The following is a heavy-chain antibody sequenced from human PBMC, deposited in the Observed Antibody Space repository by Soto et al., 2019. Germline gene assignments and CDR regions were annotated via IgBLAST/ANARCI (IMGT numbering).Heavy chain of an antibody. V-gene: IGHV3-21*01. CDR3: ARDLWFGESC. J-gene: IGHJ4*02. Sequence: VRQAPGKGLEWVSSISSSSSYIYYADSVKGRFTISRDNAKNSLYLQMNSLRAEDTAVYYCARDLWFGESCWGQGTLVTVSS. D-gene: IGHD3-10*01. CDR2: ISSSSSYI.